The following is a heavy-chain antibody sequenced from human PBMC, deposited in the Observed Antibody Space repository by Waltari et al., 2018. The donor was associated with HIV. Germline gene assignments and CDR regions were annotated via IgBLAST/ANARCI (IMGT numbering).Heavy chain of an antibody. D-gene: IGHD3-22*01. V-gene: IGHV4-39*07. J-gene: IGHJ4*02. Sequence: QLQLQESGPGLVKPSETLSLTCTVSGGSISSSSYYWGWIRQPPGKGLEWIGSIYYIGSTYYNPSLKSRVTISVYTSKNQFSLKLSSVTAADTAVYYCARDGWDYYDSSGPHHLKTDYWGQGTLVTVSS. CDR1: GGSISSSSYY. CDR3: ARDGWDYYDSSGPHHLKTDY. CDR2: IYYIGST.